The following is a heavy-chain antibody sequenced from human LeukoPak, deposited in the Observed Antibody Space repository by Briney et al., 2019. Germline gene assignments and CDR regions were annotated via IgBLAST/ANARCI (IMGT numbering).Heavy chain of an antibody. CDR2: ISYDGSSK. D-gene: IGHD3-9*01. CDR1: GFTFSSYG. Sequence: GGSLRLSCAASGFTFSSYGIHWVRQSPGKGLEWVAVISYDGSSKYYADSVKGRFTISRDNSKNTLYLQMNSLRAEDTAVYYCARDYDVLTAYPPTQLFDPWGQGTLVTVSS. CDR3: ARDYDVLTAYPPTQLFDP. V-gene: IGHV3-30*03. J-gene: IGHJ5*02.